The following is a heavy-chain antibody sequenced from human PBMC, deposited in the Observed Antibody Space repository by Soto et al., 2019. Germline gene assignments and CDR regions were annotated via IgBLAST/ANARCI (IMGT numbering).Heavy chain of an antibody. CDR3: ARGGRYCSGGSCYPYEYYFDY. CDR2: IIPILGIA. Sequence: SVKVSCKASGGTFSSYTISWVRQAPGQGLEWMGRIIPILGIANYAQKFLGRVTITADKSTSTAYMELSSLRSEDTAVYYCARGGRYCSGGSCYPYEYYFDYRG. V-gene: IGHV1-69*02. D-gene: IGHD2-15*01. CDR1: GGTFSSYT. J-gene: IGHJ4*01.